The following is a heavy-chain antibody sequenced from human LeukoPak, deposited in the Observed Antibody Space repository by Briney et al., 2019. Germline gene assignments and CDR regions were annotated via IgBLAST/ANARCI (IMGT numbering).Heavy chain of an antibody. D-gene: IGHD3-10*01. CDR2: INPNSGGT. CDR3: ARVGSGSYQRGSVDV. CDR1: GYTFTGYY. J-gene: IGHJ6*04. Sequence: ASVKVSCKASGYTFTGYYMHWVRQAPGQGLEWMGWINPNSGGTNYAQKFQGRVTMTRDTSISTAYMELSRLRSDDTAVYYCARVGSGSYQRGSVDVWGKGTTITVSS. V-gene: IGHV1-2*02.